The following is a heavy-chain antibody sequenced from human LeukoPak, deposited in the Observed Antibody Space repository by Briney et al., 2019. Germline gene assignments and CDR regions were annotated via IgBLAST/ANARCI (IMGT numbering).Heavy chain of an antibody. CDR2: ISSSSSTI. J-gene: IGHJ5*02. D-gene: IGHD3-22*01. V-gene: IGHV3-48*04. Sequence: GGSLRLSCAASGFTLSSYSMNWVRQAPGKGLEWVSYISSSSSTIYYADSVKGRFTISRDNAKNSLYLQMNSLRAKDTALYYCARDYYDSSGSSWFDPWGQGTLVTVSS. CDR3: ARDYYDSSGSSWFDP. CDR1: GFTLSSYS.